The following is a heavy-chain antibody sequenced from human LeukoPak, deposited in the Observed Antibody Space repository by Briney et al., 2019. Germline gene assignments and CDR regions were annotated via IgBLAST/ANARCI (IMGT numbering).Heavy chain of an antibody. D-gene: IGHD7-27*01. CDR3: AKRLPSNFWGQRPSDY. J-gene: IGHJ4*02. Sequence: GGSLRLSCAASGFTFSSYAMSWVRQAPGKGLEWVSAISGSGGSTYYADSVKGRFTISRDNSKNTLYLQMNCMRAEDTAVYYCAKRLPSNFWGQRPSDYWGQGTLVTVSS. CDR1: GFTFSSYA. CDR2: ISGSGGST. V-gene: IGHV3-23*01.